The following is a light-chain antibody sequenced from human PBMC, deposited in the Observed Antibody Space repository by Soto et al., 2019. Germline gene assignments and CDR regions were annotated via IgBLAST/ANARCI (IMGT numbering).Light chain of an antibody. J-gene: IGLJ2*01. CDR3: SSFTTSSHVV. Sequence: SVLTQPAVVSGSPGQSITLPCTGTNNDIGADNSVSWYQQHPGKAPQLMIYAVSHRPSRVSSRFSGSKSGNTISLTISGIQAEDEADYYCSSFTTSSHVVFGGGTKVTVL. CDR2: AVS. CDR1: NNDIGADNS. V-gene: IGLV2-14*03.